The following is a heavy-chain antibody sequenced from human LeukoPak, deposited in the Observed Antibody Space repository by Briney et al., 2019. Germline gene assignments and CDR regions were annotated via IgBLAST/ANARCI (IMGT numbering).Heavy chain of an antibody. CDR1: GASISSSS. Sequence: SETLSLTCTISGASISSSSWSWIRQPPGKGLEWIGYIYCSGSTNYNPSLKSRVTISVDTSKNQFSLKLSSVTAADTAVYYCARFYYDSSGYYPDYWGQGTLVTVSS. CDR2: IYCSGST. V-gene: IGHV4-59*08. D-gene: IGHD3-22*01. CDR3: ARFYYDSSGYYPDY. J-gene: IGHJ4*02.